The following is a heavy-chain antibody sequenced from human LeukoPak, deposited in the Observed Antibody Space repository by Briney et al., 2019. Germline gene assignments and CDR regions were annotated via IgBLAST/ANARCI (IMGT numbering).Heavy chain of an antibody. J-gene: IGHJ3*02. D-gene: IGHD6-13*01. CDR3: ARYGEQLEAFDI. V-gene: IGHV4-59*01. Sequence: SETLSLTCTVSGGSISSYYWSWIRQPPGKGLEWIGYIYYSGSTNYNPSLKSRVTISADTSRNQFSLKLSSVTAADTAVYYCARYGEQLEAFDIWGQGTMVTVSS. CDR2: IYYSGST. CDR1: GGSISSYY.